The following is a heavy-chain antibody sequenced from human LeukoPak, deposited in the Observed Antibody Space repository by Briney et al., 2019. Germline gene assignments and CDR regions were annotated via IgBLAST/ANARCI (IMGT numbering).Heavy chain of an antibody. CDR1: GFMFSNYW. Sequence: GGSLRLSCAASGFMFSNYWMSWVRQAPGKGLKWVANIKQDGIEKHYVDSVKGRFTISRDNAKNSLYLQMNSLRAEDTAVYYCRWDIRSNYYNMDVWGQGITVTVSS. V-gene: IGHV3-7*04. D-gene: IGHD3/OR15-3a*01. CDR2: IKQDGIEK. J-gene: IGHJ6*02. CDR3: RWDIRSNYYNMDV.